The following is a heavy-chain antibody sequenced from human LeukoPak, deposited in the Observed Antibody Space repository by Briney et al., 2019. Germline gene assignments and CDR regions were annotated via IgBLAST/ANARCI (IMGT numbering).Heavy chain of an antibody. CDR2: IYYSGST. D-gene: IGHD3-9*01. V-gene: IGHV4-59*12. CDR1: GGSISSYY. J-gene: IGHJ4*02. CDR3: ARISLTGYAPISGSSDY. Sequence: SETLSLTCTVSGGSISSYYWSWIRQPPGKGLEWIGYIYYSGSTNYNPSLKSRVTISVDTAKNQFSLKLSSVTAADTAVYYCARISLTGYAPISGSSDYWGQGTLVTVSS.